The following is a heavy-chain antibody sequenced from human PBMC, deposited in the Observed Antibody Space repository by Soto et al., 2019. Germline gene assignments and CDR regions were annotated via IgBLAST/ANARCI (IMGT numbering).Heavy chain of an antibody. CDR2: MKSKGSGGTT. CDR1: GLKFSDAW. V-gene: IGHV3-15*01. J-gene: IGHJ4*02. Sequence: EVQLVESGGNLVKPGGSLRLSCTVSGLKFSDAWMSWVRQVPGKGLEWVGRMKSKGSGGTTDYAAPVKGRFTISRDDSKNTVYQQMNSLRTEDTAMYYCCWCGSINYYFNQWGQGTLVTVSS. CDR3: CWCGSINYYFNQ. D-gene: IGHD2-8*02.